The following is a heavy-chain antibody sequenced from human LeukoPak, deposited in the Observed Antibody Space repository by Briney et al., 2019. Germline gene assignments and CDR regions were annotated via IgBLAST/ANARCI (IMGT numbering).Heavy chain of an antibody. CDR1: GYTFTSYG. J-gene: IGHJ6*03. D-gene: IGHD6-13*01. CDR3: ARDGAAAGTGLYMDV. V-gene: IGHV1-2*02. CDR2: INPNSGGT. Sequence: ASVKVSCKASGYTFTSYGISWVRQAPGQGLEWMGWINPNSGGTNYAQKFQGRVTMTRDTSISTAYMELSRLRSDDTAVYYCARDGAAAGTGLYMDVWGKGTTVTVSS.